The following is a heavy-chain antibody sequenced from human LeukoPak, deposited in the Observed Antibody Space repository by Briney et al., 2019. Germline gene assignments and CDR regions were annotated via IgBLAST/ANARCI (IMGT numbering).Heavy chain of an antibody. CDR1: GGSFSGYY. J-gene: IGHJ5*02. CDR3: AIYEGPYCSSTSCYANWFDP. V-gene: IGHV4-34*01. CDR2: INHSGST. D-gene: IGHD2-2*01. Sequence: SETLSLTYAVYGGSFSGYYWSWIRQPPGKGLEWIGEINHSGSTNYNPSLKSRVTISVDTSKNQFSLKLSSVTAADTAVYYCAIYEGPYCSSTSCYANWFDPWGQGTLVTVSS.